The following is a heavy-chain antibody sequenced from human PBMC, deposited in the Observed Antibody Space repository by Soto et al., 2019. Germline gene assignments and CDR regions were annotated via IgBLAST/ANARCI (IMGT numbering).Heavy chain of an antibody. CDR3: ASSEFH. J-gene: IGHJ4*02. V-gene: IGHV4-39*01. D-gene: IGHD2-21*01. CDR1: RVSICSRRNY. Sequence: SDTLSLTCTIHRVSICSRRNYWALIRQPPGKGLEWIGTIFYSGSTYYNPSLKSRVTISVDTSKNQFPLKLSSVTAAETAVYYCASSEFHWGQGTLVTVS. CDR2: IFYSGST.